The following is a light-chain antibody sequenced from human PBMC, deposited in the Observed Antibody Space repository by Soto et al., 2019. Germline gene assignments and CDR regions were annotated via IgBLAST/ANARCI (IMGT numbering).Light chain of an antibody. CDR3: QQSNTFPYT. CDR1: QGINSW. V-gene: IGKV1-12*01. Sequence: DIQMTQSPSSVSASIGDRVTITCRASQGINSWLAWYQQKPGKAPKLLIYAASNLQRGVPPRFSGSRSGTDFTLTISSLQPEDFATYYCQQSNTFPYTFGQGTKLEIK. CDR2: AAS. J-gene: IGKJ2*01.